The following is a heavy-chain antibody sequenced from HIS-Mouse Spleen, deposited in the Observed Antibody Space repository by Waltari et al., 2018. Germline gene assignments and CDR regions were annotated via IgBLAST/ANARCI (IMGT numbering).Heavy chain of an antibody. Sequence: QVQLVQSGAEVKKPGASGEVSCKVSGYTFTHYAINWVGQATGKGLEWMGWMNPNGGNTGYSQKFQGRVTMTRNTSISTAYMELSSLRSEDTAVYYCAARFGESHFDYWGQGTLVTVSS. V-gene: IGHV1-8*01. CDR1: GYTFTHYA. CDR3: AARFGESHFDY. J-gene: IGHJ4*02. CDR2: MNPNGGNT. D-gene: IGHD3-10*01.